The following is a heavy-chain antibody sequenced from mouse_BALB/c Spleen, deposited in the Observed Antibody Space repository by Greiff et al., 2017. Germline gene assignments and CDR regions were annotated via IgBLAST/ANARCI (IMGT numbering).Heavy chain of an antibody. V-gene: IGHV1-80*01. D-gene: IGHD2-14*01. CDR3: ARSGGYSYFDY. CDR1: GYAFSSYW. Sequence: VQLQQSGAELVRPGSSVKISCTASGYAFSSYWMNWVKQRPGQGLEWIGQIYPGDGDTNYNGKFKGKATLTADKSSSTAYMQLSSLTSEDSAVYFCARSGGYSYFDYWGQGTTLTVSS. CDR2: IYPGDGDT. J-gene: IGHJ2*01.